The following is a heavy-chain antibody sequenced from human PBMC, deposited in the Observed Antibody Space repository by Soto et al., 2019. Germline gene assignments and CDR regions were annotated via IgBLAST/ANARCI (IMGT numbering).Heavy chain of an antibody. D-gene: IGHD4-17*01. CDR2: IYYSGST. CDR1: GGSISSYF. CDR3: ARSRGTTVTTY. J-gene: IGHJ4*02. Sequence: PSETLSLTCTVSGGSISSYFWSWIRQPPGKGLEWIGYIYYSGSTNYNPSLKSRVTISVDTSKNQFSLKLSSVTAADTAVYYCARSRGTTVTTYWGQGTLVTVSS. V-gene: IGHV4-59*01.